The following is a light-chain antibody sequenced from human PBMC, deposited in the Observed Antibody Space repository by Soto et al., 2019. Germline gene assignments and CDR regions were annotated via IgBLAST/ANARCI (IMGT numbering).Light chain of an antibody. Sequence: EIVMTQSPATLSVSPGERATLSCRASQSVSSNLAWYQQKPGQAPRLLIYGASTRATGIPARFSGSGSGTEFTLTISSLQSEDFAVYYCQQYGGAPWTFGQGTKVEI. CDR3: QQYGGAPWT. J-gene: IGKJ1*01. CDR2: GAS. V-gene: IGKV3-15*01. CDR1: QSVSSN.